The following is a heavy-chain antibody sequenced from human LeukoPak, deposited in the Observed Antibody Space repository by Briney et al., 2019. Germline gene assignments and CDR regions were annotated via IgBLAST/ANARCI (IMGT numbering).Heavy chain of an antibody. V-gene: IGHV4-39*01. J-gene: IGHJ4*02. CDR1: GGSISSSSYY. Sequence: SETLSLTCTVSGGSISSSSYYWGWIRQPPGKGLEWIGSIYYSGSTYYNPSLKSRVTISIDTSKNQFSLKLSSVTAADTAVYYCAREGYCSDGSCYGYWGQGTLVTVSS. CDR2: IYYSGST. CDR3: AREGYCSDGSCYGY. D-gene: IGHD2-15*01.